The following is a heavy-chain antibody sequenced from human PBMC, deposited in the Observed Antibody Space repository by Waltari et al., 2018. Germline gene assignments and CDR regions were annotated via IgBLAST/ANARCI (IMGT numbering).Heavy chain of an antibody. CDR3: ARYDILTGGDY. V-gene: IGHV1-69-2*01. CDR1: GYTFTDYY. CDR2: VEPEDGET. J-gene: IGHJ4*02. Sequence: EVQLVQSGAEVKKPGATVKISCKVSGYTFTDYYMHWVQQVPGKGLEWMGRVEPEDGETIYAEKFQGRVTITADTSTETAYMELSSLRSEDTAVYYCARYDILTGGDYWGQGTLVTVSS. D-gene: IGHD3-9*01.